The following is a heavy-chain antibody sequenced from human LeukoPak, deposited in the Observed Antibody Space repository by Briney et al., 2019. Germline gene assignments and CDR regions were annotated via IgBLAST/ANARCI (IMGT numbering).Heavy chain of an antibody. J-gene: IGHJ4*02. Sequence: ASVKVSCRASGYTFTDYYIHWVRQAPGQGLEWMGWINPNSGGTNYTQKFQGRVTMTRDTSISTAYLELNRLTSDDTAVYYCARDYYDSSGYYSPFDYWGQGTLVTVSS. CDR3: ARDYYDSSGYYSPFDY. CDR2: INPNSGGT. CDR1: GYTFTDYY. D-gene: IGHD3-22*01. V-gene: IGHV1-2*02.